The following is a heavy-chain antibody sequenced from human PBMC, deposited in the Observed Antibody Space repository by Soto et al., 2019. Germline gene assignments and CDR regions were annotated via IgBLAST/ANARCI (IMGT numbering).Heavy chain of an antibody. Sequence: SATLSLTSTASGGAINSYYWTWIRQPAGKGLKWIGRIYSGGSTKYNPSLQRRVTMSLDTSKNQFSLRLTSVTAADTAVYYCARGQRSSDGFDPWGQGTLVTVS. CDR2: IYSGGST. J-gene: IGHJ5*02. CDR1: GGAINSYY. CDR3: ARGQRSSDGFDP. V-gene: IGHV4-4*07. D-gene: IGHD2-2*01.